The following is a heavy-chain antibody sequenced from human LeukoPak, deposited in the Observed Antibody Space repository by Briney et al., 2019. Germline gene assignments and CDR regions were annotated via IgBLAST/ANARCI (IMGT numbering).Heavy chain of an antibody. CDR1: GGSISSDY. CDR3: SRAPGQWLGTGMDV. V-gene: IGHV4-59*01. D-gene: IGHD6-19*01. CDR2: IYYSGNT. Sequence: SETLSLTCTVSGGSISSDYWNWIRQPPGKALEWIGYIYYSGNTNYNPSLESRVTISVDPSKTQLSLTLTSVTAADTAVYYCSRAPGQWLGTGMDVWGQGTTVTVSS. J-gene: IGHJ6*02.